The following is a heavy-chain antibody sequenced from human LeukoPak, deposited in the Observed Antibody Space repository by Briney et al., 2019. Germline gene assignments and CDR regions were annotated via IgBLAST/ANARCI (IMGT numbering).Heavy chain of an antibody. CDR3: ARVRYSSGWENWFDP. D-gene: IGHD6-19*01. V-gene: IGHV4-34*01. J-gene: IGHJ5*02. CDR1: GGSFSGYY. Sequence: SETLSLTCAVYGGSFSGYYWSWIRQPPGKGLEWIGEINHSGSTNYNPSLKSRVTISVDTSKNQFSLKLSSVTAADTAVYYCARVRYSSGWENWFDPWGQGTLVTVSS. CDR2: INHSGST.